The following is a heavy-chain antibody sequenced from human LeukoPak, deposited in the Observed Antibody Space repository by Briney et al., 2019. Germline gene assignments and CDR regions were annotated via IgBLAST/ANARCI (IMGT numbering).Heavy chain of an antibody. CDR2: ISSSGSTI. D-gene: IGHD5-18*01. CDR3: ARDRPAMVTEYYYYYTDV. J-gene: IGHJ6*03. Sequence: GGSLRLSCAASGFTFSDYYMSWIRQAPGKGLEWVSYISSSGSTIYYADSVKGRFTIYRDNAKNSLYLQMNSLRAEDTAVYYCARDRPAMVTEYYYYYTDVWGKGTTVTISS. CDR1: GFTFSDYY. V-gene: IGHV3-11*01.